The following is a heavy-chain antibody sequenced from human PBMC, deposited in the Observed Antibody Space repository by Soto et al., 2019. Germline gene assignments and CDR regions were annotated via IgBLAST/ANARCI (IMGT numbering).Heavy chain of an antibody. CDR2: ISAYNGNT. J-gene: IGHJ5*02. CDR3: ARLSGSIQDRWFDP. CDR1: GYTFTSYG. Sequence: ASVKVSCKASGYTFTSYGISWVRQAPGQGLEWMGWISAYNGNTNYAQKLQGRVTMTTGTSTSTAYMELRSLRSDDTAVYYCARLSGSIQDRWFDPWGQGTLVTVSS. V-gene: IGHV1-18*01. D-gene: IGHD1-26*01.